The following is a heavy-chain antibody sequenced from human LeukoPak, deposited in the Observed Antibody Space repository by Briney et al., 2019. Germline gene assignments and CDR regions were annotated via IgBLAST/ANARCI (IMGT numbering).Heavy chain of an antibody. CDR2: IIPIFGTA. Sequence: SVKVSCKASGGTFSSYAISWVRQAPGQGLEWMGGIIPIFGTANYAQKFQGRVTITADKSTSTAYMELSSLRSEDTAVYYCARDQGVPPQAWFGELSATPPYYGMDVWGEGTTVTVSS. J-gene: IGHJ6*04. D-gene: IGHD3-10*01. CDR1: GGTFSSYA. V-gene: IGHV1-69*06. CDR3: ARDQGVPPQAWFGELSATPPYYGMDV.